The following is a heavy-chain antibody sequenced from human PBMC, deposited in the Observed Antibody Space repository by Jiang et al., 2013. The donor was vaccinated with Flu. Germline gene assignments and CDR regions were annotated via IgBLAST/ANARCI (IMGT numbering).Heavy chain of an antibody. CDR1: GGTFSSYA. J-gene: IGHJ4*02. D-gene: IGHD5-24*01. V-gene: IGHV1-69*04. CDR3: ARDRDWVEMATIRGFGFDY. Sequence: SGAEVKKPGSSVKVSCKASGGTFSSYAISWVRQAPGQGLEWMGRIIPILGIANYAQKFQGRVTITADKSTSTAYMELSSLRSEDTAVYYCARDRDWVEMATIRGFGFDYWGQGPWSPSPQ. CDR2: IIPILGIA.